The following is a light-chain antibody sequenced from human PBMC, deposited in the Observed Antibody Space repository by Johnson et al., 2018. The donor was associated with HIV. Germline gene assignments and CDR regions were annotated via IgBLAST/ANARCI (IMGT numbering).Light chain of an antibody. CDR3: GTWDSSLGAWV. Sequence: QSVLTQPPSVSAAPGQKVTISCSGSSSNIGNNYVSWYKQLPGTAPKLLIYDNNKRPSGIPDRFSGSKSDTSATLGITGLKTGDEADYYCGTWDSSLGAWVFGTGTKVTVL. CDR1: SSNIGNNY. V-gene: IGLV1-51*01. CDR2: DNN. J-gene: IGLJ1*01.